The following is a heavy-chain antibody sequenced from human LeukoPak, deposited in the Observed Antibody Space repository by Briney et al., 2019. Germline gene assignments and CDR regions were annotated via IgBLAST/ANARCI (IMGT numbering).Heavy chain of an antibody. CDR3: AKGQNYYDGSGYYSTDY. V-gene: IGHV3-30*18. J-gene: IGHJ4*02. Sequence: GGSLRLSFAASGFTFSSYGMHWVRQAPGKGLAWVAVISSDGVNKYSADSVKGRFTIYRDNSKNTLYLQMNSLRAEDTAVYYCAKGQNYYDGSGYYSTDYWGQGTPVTVSS. D-gene: IGHD3-22*01. CDR1: GFTFSSYG. CDR2: ISSDGVNK.